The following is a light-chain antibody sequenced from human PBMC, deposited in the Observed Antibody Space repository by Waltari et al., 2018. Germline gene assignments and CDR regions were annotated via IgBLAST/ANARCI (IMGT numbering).Light chain of an antibody. CDR3: QQRGNWPNT. CDR2: DAS. J-gene: IGKJ2*01. Sequence: EVVLTQSPATLSLSPGERATLSCRASQSVSSYLALYQQKPGQTPRLLIYDASNSATGIPARFSGSGSGTDFTLTISSLEPEDFAVYYCQQRGNWPNTFGQGTKVEIK. V-gene: IGKV3-11*01. CDR1: QSVSSY.